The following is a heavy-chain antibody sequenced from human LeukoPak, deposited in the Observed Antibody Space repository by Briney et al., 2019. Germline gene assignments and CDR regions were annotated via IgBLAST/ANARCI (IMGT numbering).Heavy chain of an antibody. D-gene: IGHD6-19*01. CDR3: ARSVQWLPY. V-gene: IGHV3-48*03. CDR1: GFTFSSYE. CDR2: ISGSGTTM. J-gene: IGHJ4*02. Sequence: PGGSQRLSCVPSGFTFSSYEMNWLRQSPGKGLEWVSYISGSGTTMYYADSVKGRFTISRDNAKNSLYLQMNSLRAEDTAIYYCARSVQWLPYWGQGTLVTVSS.